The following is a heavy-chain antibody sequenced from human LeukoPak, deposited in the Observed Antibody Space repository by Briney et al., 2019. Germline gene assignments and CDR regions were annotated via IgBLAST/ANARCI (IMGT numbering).Heavy chain of an antibody. D-gene: IGHD3-22*01. Sequence: SETLSLTCAVYGGSFSGYYWSWIRQPPGKGLEWIGEINHSGSTNYNPSLKSRVTISVDTSENQFSLKLSSVTAADTAVYYCARRETYYYDSSGYRYWGQGTLVTVSS. V-gene: IGHV4-34*01. CDR2: INHSGST. CDR1: GGSFSGYY. J-gene: IGHJ4*02. CDR3: ARRETYYYDSSGYRY.